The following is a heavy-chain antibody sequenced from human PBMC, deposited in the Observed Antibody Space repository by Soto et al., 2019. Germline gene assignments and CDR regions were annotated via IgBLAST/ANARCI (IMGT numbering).Heavy chain of an antibody. CDR1: GGSISSYY. Sequence: PSETLSLTCTVSGGSISSYYWSWIRQPPGKGLEWIGYIYYSGSTNYNPSLKSRVTISVDTSKNQFSLKLSSVTAADTAVYYCARETLGYCSGGSCYNWFDPWGQGTLVTVSS. D-gene: IGHD2-15*01. J-gene: IGHJ5*02. CDR2: IYYSGST. V-gene: IGHV4-59*01. CDR3: ARETLGYCSGGSCYNWFDP.